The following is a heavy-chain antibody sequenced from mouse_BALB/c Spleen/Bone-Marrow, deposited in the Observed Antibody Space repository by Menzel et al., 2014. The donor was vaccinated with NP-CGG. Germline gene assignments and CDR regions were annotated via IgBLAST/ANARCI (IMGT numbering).Heavy chain of an antibody. J-gene: IGHJ2*01. CDR3: ARDDGNYLCFDC. D-gene: IGHD2-1*01. V-gene: IGHV7-3*02. Sequence: DVKLQESGGGLVQPGVSLRLSCATSGFTFTDYYMSWVRQPPGKALEWLGFIRDKANGYTTEYSASVKGRFTIPRDNSQSIVYLQMNTLRTEDSATYYCARDDGNYLCFDCWGQGTTLTVSS. CDR1: GFTFTDYY. CDR2: IRDKANGYTT.